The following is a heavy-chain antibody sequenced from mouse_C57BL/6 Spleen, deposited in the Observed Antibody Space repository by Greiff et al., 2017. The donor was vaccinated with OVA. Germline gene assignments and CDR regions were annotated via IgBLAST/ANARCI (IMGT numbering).Heavy chain of an antibody. CDR2: IDPSDSYT. D-gene: IGHD1-1*01. J-gene: IGHJ2*01. CDR3: AKYYGSSYGYFDY. CDR1: GYTFTSYW. Sequence: VQLQQPGAELVKPGASVKLSCKASGYTFTSYWMQWVKKRPGQGLEWIGEIDPSDSYTNYNQKFKGKATLTVDTSSSTAYMQLSSLTSEDSAVYYCAKYYGSSYGYFDYWGQGTTLTVSS. V-gene: IGHV1-50*01.